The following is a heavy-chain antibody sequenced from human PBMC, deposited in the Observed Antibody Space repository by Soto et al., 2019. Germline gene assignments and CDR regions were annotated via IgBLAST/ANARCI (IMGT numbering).Heavy chain of an antibody. V-gene: IGHV4-31*03. CDR3: ARGSVVAATLFDY. Sequence: QVQLQESGPGLVKPSQTLSLTCTVSGGSISSGGYYWSWIRQHPGKGLEWIGFIYYSGSTYYNPSLKSRVTISVDTSKNQFSLKLSSVTAADTAVYYCARGSVVAATLFDYWGQGTLVTVSS. CDR2: IYYSGST. D-gene: IGHD2-15*01. J-gene: IGHJ4*02. CDR1: GGSISSGGYY.